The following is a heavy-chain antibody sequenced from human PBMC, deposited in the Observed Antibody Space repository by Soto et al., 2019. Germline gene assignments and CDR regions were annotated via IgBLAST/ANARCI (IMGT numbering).Heavy chain of an antibody. J-gene: IGHJ5*02. Sequence: QVQLQESGPGLVKPSGTLSLTCAVSGGSISSSNWWSWVRQPPGKGLEWIGEIYHSGSTNYNPSPKSRVTISEDKTKNQFSLKLSSVTAADTAVYYCARIRGPYCSSTSFYGGRVDPWGQGTLVTVSS. D-gene: IGHD2-2*01. CDR1: GGSISSSNW. V-gene: IGHV4-4*02. CDR2: IYHSGST. CDR3: ARIRGPYCSSTSFYGGRVDP.